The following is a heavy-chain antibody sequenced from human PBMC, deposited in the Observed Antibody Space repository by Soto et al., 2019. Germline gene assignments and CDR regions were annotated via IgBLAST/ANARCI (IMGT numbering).Heavy chain of an antibody. CDR2: ISGGGSRR. CDR1: GFTFVGYA. Sequence: GALRLSCAASGFTFVGYAMSWVRQAPGKGMEWVSTISGGGSRRYYADSVKGRFTISGDNSNSILYLDMNSLRAEDTAIYYCAKDLGGTYYVYDHWGQGTLVTVSS. D-gene: IGHD1-26*01. CDR3: AKDLGGTYYVYDH. V-gene: IGHV3-23*01. J-gene: IGHJ4*02.